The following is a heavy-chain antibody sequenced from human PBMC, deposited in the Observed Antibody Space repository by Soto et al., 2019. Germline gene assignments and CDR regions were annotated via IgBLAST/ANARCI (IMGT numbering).Heavy chain of an antibody. V-gene: IGHV3-30*18. CDR2: ISYDGRLN. D-gene: IGHD2-15*01. Sequence: QVQLVESGGGVVQPGRSLRLSCVASGFSFINYGMHWVRQAPGKGLEWVAVISYDGRLNYYADSVKGRFTISRDNSKSTLYLQMNSLRAEDSAVYRCAKERDVRYCSGGTCYSVPGEYSVDVWGQGTTVTVSS. J-gene: IGHJ6*02. CDR1: GFSFINYG. CDR3: AKERDVRYCSGGTCYSVPGEYSVDV.